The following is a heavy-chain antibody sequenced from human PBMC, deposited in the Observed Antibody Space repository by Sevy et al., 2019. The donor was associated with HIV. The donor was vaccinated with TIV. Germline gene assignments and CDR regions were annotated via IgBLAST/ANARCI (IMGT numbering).Heavy chain of an antibody. CDR3: ARDSARVIVPTAGFDS. D-gene: IGHD1-1*01. CDR2: IWYDGRTK. CDR1: GFTFRSFS. V-gene: IGHV3-33*01. Sequence: GGSLRLSCSASGFTFRSFSMHWVRQAPGKGLEWVAAIWYDGRTKQYADSVKGRFTISRDNSKNMLSLEMNSLRAEDTGRYFCARDSARVIVPTAGFDSWGQGTVVTVSS. J-gene: IGHJ5*01.